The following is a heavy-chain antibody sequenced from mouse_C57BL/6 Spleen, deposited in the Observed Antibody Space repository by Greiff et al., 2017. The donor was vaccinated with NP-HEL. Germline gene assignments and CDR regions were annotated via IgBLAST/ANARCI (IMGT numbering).Heavy chain of an antibody. D-gene: IGHD4-1*01. CDR2: INPSTGGT. V-gene: IGHV1-42*01. CDR3: ARPRTGHFDY. J-gene: IGHJ2*01. Sequence: EVMLVESGPELVKPGASVKISCKASGYSFTGYYMNWVKQSPEKSLEWIGEINPSTGGTTYNQKFKAKATLTVDKSSSTAYMQLKSLTSEDSAVYYCARPRTGHFDYWGQGTTLTVSS. CDR1: GYSFTGYY.